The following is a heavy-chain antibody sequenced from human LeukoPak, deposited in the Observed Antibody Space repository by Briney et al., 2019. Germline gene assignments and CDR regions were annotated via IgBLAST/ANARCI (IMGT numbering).Heavy chain of an antibody. Sequence: PGGSLRLSCAASGFTFSVYPMSWVRQAPGKGLEWVSAISISADTTYYADSVKGRFTISRDNSKNTLYLQMNSLRAEDAAVYYCAKDHGVWGQGTLVTVSS. V-gene: IGHV3-23*01. J-gene: IGHJ4*02. CDR1: GFTFSVYP. CDR2: ISISADTT. CDR3: AKDHGV.